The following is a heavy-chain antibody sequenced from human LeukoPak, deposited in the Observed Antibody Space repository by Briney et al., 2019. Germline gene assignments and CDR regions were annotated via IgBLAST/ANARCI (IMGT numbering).Heavy chain of an antibody. CDR2: IKTKTDGGTT. CDR1: GFTFSNAW. D-gene: IGHD6-19*01. Sequence: GGSLRLSCAASGFTFSNAWMSWDRQAPGKGLEWVGRIKTKTDGGTTDYAAPVKGRLTISRDDSKNTLYLQVNSLKTEDTAVYYCTTGYNSGSDYWGQGTLVTVSS. J-gene: IGHJ4*02. V-gene: IGHV3-15*01. CDR3: TTGYNSGSDY.